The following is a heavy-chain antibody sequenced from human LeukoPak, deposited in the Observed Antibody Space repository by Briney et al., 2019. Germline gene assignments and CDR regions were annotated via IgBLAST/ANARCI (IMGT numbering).Heavy chain of an antibody. J-gene: IGHJ4*02. CDR2: IYYSGST. Sequence: SETLSLTCTVSGGSISSYYWSWIRQPAGKGLEWIGYIYYSGSTNYNPSLKSRVTISVDTSRNQFSLKLSSVTAADTAVYYCARARGAMVRGYYFDYWSQGTLVTVSS. V-gene: IGHV4-59*01. CDR3: ARARGAMVRGYYFDY. CDR1: GGSISSYY. D-gene: IGHD3-10*01.